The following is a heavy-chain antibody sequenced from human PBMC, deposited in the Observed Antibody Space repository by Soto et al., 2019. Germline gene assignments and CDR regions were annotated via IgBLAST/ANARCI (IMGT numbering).Heavy chain of an antibody. Sequence: QVQVVQSGAEVKKPGSSVKVSCKASGGTFGSYAISWVLQAPGQGLEWMGGIIPIPGTANYAQKFQGRVTIAADESTSTAYMELSSLRSEDTALYYCARSQGSSTSLEIYYYYYYGMDVWGQGTTVTVSS. J-gene: IGHJ6*02. V-gene: IGHV1-69*01. CDR1: GGTFGSYA. CDR3: ARSQGSSTSLEIYYYYYYGMDV. D-gene: IGHD2-2*01. CDR2: IIPIPGTA.